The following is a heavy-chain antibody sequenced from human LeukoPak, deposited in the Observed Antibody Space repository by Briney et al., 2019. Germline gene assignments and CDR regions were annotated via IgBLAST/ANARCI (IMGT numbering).Heavy chain of an antibody. CDR2: VIPIFGTA. Sequence: SVKVSCKASGGTFSSYAISWVRQAPGQGLEWMGGVIPIFGTANYAQKFQGRVTITADESTSTAYMELSSLRSDDTAVYYCARDGEGSRDYSNFNWFDPWGQGTLVTVSS. J-gene: IGHJ5*02. D-gene: IGHD4-11*01. CDR1: GGTFSSYA. CDR3: ARDGEGSRDYSNFNWFDP. V-gene: IGHV1-69*13.